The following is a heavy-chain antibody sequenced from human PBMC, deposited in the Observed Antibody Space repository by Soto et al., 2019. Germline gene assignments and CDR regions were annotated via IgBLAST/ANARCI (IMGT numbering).Heavy chain of an antibody. J-gene: IGHJ4*02. Sequence: ASVKVSCKASGGTFSSYAISWVRQAPGQGLEWMGGIIPIFGTANYAQKFQGRVTITADESTSTAYMELSSLRSEDTAVYYCARVGNVAYCGGDCYAFGYWGQGTLVTVSS. V-gene: IGHV1-69*13. D-gene: IGHD2-21*02. CDR1: GGTFSSYA. CDR3: ARVGNVAYCGGDCYAFGY. CDR2: IIPIFGTA.